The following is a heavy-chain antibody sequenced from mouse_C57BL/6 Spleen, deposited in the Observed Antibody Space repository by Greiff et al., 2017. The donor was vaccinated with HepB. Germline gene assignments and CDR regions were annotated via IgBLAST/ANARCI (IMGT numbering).Heavy chain of an antibody. CDR1: GYTFTSYW. J-gene: IGHJ1*03. Sequence: QVQLQQPGAELVKPGASVKVSCKASGYTFTSYWMHWVKQRPGQGLEWIGRIHPSDSDTNYNQKFKGKATLTVDKSSSTDYMQLSSLTSEDSAVYYCAQGGYDYDDWYFDVWGTGATVTVSS. D-gene: IGHD2-4*01. V-gene: IGHV1-74*01. CDR2: IHPSDSDT. CDR3: AQGGYDYDDWYFDV.